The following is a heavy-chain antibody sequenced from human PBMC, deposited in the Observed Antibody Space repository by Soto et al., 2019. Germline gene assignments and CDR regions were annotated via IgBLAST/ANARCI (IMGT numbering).Heavy chain of an antibody. CDR3: ASRGDCGGDCFDAFDI. CDR1: GGSISSYY. Sequence: SETLSLTCTVSGGSISSYYWSWIRQPPGKGLERIGYIYYSGSTNYNPSLKSRVTISVDTSKNQFSLKLSSVTAADTAVYYCASRGDCGGDCFDAFDIWGQGTMVTVSS. CDR2: IYYSGST. D-gene: IGHD2-21*01. V-gene: IGHV4-59*01. J-gene: IGHJ3*02.